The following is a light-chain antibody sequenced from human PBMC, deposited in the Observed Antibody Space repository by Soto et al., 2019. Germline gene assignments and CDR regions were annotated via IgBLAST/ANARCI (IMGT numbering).Light chain of an antibody. V-gene: IGKV1-39*01. CDR2: AAS. J-gene: IGKJ3*01. CDR3: QESYSTPSVT. Sequence: DIQITHSPSSMSASVGDRVTITCRSSQSISAYLNWYQQKPGKAPKLLIYAASSLQSGVPSRFSGSGSGTDFTLTISSLQPEDFATYYCQESYSTPSVTLGPGTKVDIK. CDR1: QSISAY.